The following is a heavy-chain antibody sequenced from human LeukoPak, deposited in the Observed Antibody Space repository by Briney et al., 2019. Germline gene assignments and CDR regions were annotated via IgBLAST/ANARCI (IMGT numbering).Heavy chain of an antibody. CDR3: AKFGLTGYYYYMDL. CDR2: ISGSGGST. V-gene: IGHV3-23*01. Sequence: GGSLRLSCAASGFTFSRYGMSWVRQAPGKGLEWVSAISGSGGSTYYAASVKGRFTISRDNSKNTLYLQMNSLRAEDTAVYYCAKFGLTGYYYYMDLWGKGTTVTISS. D-gene: IGHD3-9*01. J-gene: IGHJ6*03. CDR1: GFTFSRYG.